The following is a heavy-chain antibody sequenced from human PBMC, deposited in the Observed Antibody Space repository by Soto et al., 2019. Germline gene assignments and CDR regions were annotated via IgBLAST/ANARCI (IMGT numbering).Heavy chain of an antibody. CDR2: IIPIFGTA. Sequence: GXSVKVLCKATGGTFSSYAISWVRQAPGQGLEWMGGIIPIFGTANYAQKFQGRVTITADKSTSTAYMELSSLRSEDTAVYYCARDRHYYDSSGYYPHYFDYWGQGTLVTVSS. J-gene: IGHJ4*02. CDR1: GGTFSSYA. CDR3: ARDRHYYDSSGYYPHYFDY. D-gene: IGHD3-22*01. V-gene: IGHV1-69*06.